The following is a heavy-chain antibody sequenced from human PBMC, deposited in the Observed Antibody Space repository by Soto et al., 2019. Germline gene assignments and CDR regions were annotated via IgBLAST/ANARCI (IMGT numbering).Heavy chain of an antibody. CDR3: AGDHGYYYYYYGMDV. J-gene: IGHJ6*04. CDR2: IIPIFGTA. V-gene: IGHV1-69*12. CDR1: GGTFSSYA. Sequence: QVQLVQSGAEVKKPGSSVKVSCKASGGTFSSYAISWVRQAPGQGLEWMGGIIPIFGTATYAQKFQGRVTITADESTSTGYMELSSLRSEDTGVYYCAGDHGYYYYYYGMDVWCEGTTVTVST.